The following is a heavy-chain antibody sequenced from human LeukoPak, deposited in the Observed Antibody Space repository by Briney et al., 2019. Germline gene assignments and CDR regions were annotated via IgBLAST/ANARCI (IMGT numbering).Heavy chain of an antibody. V-gene: IGHV3-64D*06. CDR2: ISSNGGST. Sequence: PGGSLRLSCSASGFTLSNYAMHWVRQAPGKGLEHVSAISSNGGSTYYADSVTGRFTISRDNSKNTLYLQMSSLRAEDTAVYYCVKHFGYWGQGTLVTVSS. J-gene: IGHJ4*02. CDR1: GFTLSNYA. CDR3: VKHFGY.